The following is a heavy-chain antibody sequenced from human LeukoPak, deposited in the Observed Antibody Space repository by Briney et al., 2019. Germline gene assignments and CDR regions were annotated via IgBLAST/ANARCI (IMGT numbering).Heavy chain of an antibody. CDR3: ARHGQYYFDY. Sequence: AGGYLRLSCAASGFTFSDYYMSWIRQAPGKGLEWVSYISSSGSNIYYADSVKGRFTISRDNAKNSLYLQMNNLRAEDTAVYYCARHGQYYFDYWGQGTLVTVSS. J-gene: IGHJ4*02. V-gene: IGHV3-11*01. D-gene: IGHD3/OR15-3a*01. CDR2: ISSSGSNI. CDR1: GFTFSDYY.